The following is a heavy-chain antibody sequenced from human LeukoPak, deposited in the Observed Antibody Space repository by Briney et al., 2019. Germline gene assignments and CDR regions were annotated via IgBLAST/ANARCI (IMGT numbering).Heavy chain of an antibody. D-gene: IGHD6-19*01. J-gene: IGHJ6*02. Sequence: GGSLRLSCTASGFTFGDYAMSWVRQAPGKGLEWVGFIRSKAYGGTTEYAASVKGRFTISRDDSKSIAYLQMNSLKTEDTAVYYCTREKVAGPKYYYYGMDVRGQGTTVTVSS. CDR1: GFTFGDYA. CDR2: IRSKAYGGTT. V-gene: IGHV3-49*04. CDR3: TREKVAGPKYYYYGMDV.